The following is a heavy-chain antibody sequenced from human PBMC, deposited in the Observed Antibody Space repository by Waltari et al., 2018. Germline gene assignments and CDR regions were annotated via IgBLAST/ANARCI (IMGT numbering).Heavy chain of an antibody. V-gene: IGHV3-48*03. J-gene: IGHJ6*02. CDR3: ARVTPDYYGRDV. Sequence: EVQLVESGGGLVQPGGSLRLSGAASGFTFSRYEMTWVRQAPGKGLEWVSYISSSGSNIYYADSVKGRFTISRDNAKNSLYLQMNSLRAEDTAVYYCARVTPDYYGRDVWGQGTTVTVSS. CDR2: ISSSGSNI. CDR1: GFTFSRYE.